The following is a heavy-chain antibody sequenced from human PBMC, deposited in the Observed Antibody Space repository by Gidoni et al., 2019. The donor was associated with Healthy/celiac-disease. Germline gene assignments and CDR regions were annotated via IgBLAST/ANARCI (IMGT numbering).Heavy chain of an antibody. Sequence: QVQLVQSGAEVKKPGASVKVSCKASGYTFTGYYMHWVRQAPGQGLEWMGWINPNSGGTNYAQKFQGRVTMTRDTSISTAYMELSRLRSDDTAVYYCARDYGDYIGYYYYGMDVWGQGTTVTVSS. CDR1: GYTFTGYY. CDR3: ARDYGDYIGYYYYGMDV. J-gene: IGHJ6*02. D-gene: IGHD4-17*01. CDR2: INPNSGGT. V-gene: IGHV1-2*02.